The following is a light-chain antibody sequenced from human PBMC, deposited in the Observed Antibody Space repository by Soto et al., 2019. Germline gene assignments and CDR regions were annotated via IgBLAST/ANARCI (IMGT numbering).Light chain of an antibody. J-gene: IGKJ2*01. Sequence: EIVLTQSPATLSLSPGQRATLSCRASQSISSYLVWYQQKPGLAPRLLIYDASNRATGIPARFSGGGSGTDFTLTISSLEPEDFAVYYCQQRYNWPPMYAFGQGTKLELK. CDR3: QQRYNWPPMYA. V-gene: IGKV3-11*01. CDR1: QSISSY. CDR2: DAS.